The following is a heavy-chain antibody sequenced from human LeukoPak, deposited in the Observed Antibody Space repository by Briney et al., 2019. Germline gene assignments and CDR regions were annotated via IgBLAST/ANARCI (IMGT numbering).Heavy chain of an antibody. Sequence: ASVKVSCKASGYTFTSYDINWVRQATGQGLEWMGWMNPNSGNTGYAQKFQGRVTITTDESTSTAYMELSSLRSEDTAVYYCARPGTGIPTWGQGTLVTVSS. CDR2: MNPNSGNT. J-gene: IGHJ5*02. CDR3: ARPGTGIPT. V-gene: IGHV1-8*03. D-gene: IGHD3/OR15-3a*01. CDR1: GYTFTSYD.